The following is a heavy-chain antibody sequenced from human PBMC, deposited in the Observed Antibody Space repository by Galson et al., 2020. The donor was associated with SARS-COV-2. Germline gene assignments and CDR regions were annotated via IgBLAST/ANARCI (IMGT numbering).Heavy chain of an antibody. J-gene: IGHJ6*03. CDR1: GGSISSSAW. Sequence: SETLSLTCAVSGGSISSSAWWGWVRQPPEKRQEWIGEISHSGYTHYNPSLKSRVTMSVDTSKNQFSLKLSAVTAADTALYYCSRIIVTAYFFSYMDVWGKGTTVTVSS. CDR2: ISHSGYT. CDR3: SRIIVTAYFFSYMDV. V-gene: IGHV4-4*02. D-gene: IGHD2-21*02.